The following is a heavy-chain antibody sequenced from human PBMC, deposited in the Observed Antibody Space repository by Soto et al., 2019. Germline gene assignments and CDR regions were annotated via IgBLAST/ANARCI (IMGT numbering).Heavy chain of an antibody. V-gene: IGHV1-2*02. CDR2: INPNSGGT. J-gene: IGHJ5*02. CDR3: ARVKVEGYDFWSGYYIEDWFDP. Sequence: ASVKVSCKASGYTFTGYYMHWVRQAPGQGLEWMGWINPNSGGTNYAQKFQGRVTMTRDTSISTAYMELSRLRSDDTAVYYCARVKVEGYDFWSGYYIEDWFDPWGQGTLVTVS. CDR1: GYTFTGYY. D-gene: IGHD3-3*01.